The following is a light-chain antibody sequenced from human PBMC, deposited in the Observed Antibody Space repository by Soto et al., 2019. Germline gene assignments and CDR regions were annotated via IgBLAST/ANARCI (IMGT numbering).Light chain of an antibody. Sequence: EIVLTQSPGTLSLSPGERATLSCRASQSVSSSYLAWYQQNPGQAPRLLIYGASSRATGIPDRFSGSGSGTDFTLTISRLEPEDFAVYYCQQYGSSLPITFGPGTKVDIK. CDR3: QQYGSSLPIT. J-gene: IGKJ3*01. CDR2: GAS. CDR1: QSVSSSY. V-gene: IGKV3-20*01.